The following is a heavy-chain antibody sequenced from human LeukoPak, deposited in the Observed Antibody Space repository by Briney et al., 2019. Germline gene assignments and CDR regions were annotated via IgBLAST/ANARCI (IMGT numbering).Heavy chain of an antibody. CDR3: ARARGSGWAWYFDY. V-gene: IGHV1-8*02. CDR2: MNPNSGNT. J-gene: IGHJ4*02. Sequence: ASVNVSFTTSGYTFTICEINWVRQATGQGLEWMGWMNPNSGNTGYAQNFQGRVTMTRNTSITTAYMELSSLRSEDTAVYYCARARGSGWAWYFDYWGQGTLVIVSS. D-gene: IGHD6-19*01. CDR1: GYTFTICE.